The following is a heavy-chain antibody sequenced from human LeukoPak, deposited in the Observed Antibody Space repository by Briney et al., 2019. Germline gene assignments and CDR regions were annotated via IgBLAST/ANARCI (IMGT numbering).Heavy chain of an antibody. CDR3: AREGFGDDILTGYYYYYYGMDV. V-gene: IGHV1-46*01. CDR1: GYTFTSYY. J-gene: IGHJ6*02. Sequence: GASVKVSYKASGYTFTSYYMHWVRQAPGQGLEWMGIINPSGGSTSYAQKFQGRVTMTRDTSTSTVYMELSSLRSEDTAVYYCAREGFGDDILTGYYYYYYGMDVWGQGTTVTVSS. CDR2: INPSGGST. D-gene: IGHD3-9*01.